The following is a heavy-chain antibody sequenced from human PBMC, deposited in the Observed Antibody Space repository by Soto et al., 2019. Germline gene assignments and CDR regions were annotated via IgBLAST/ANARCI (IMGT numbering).Heavy chain of an antibody. CDR1: GFTFISFA. V-gene: IGHV3-23*01. Sequence: GGSLRLSCEGSGFTFISFAMGWVRQAPGKGLEWLSSVSADGVSSFSADSVRGRFRVSRDNSKNTLFLQMRFLRVEDTAVYYCAKTRQAPVGTHFFDLWGQGTQVTVSS. CDR2: VSADGVSS. J-gene: IGHJ4*02. CDR3: AKTRQAPVGTHFFDL.